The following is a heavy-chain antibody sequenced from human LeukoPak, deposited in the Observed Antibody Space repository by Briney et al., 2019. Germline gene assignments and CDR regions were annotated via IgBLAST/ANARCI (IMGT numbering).Heavy chain of an antibody. V-gene: IGHV3-30*02. CDR1: GFTFSSYG. Sequence: GGSLRLSCAASGFTFSSYGMHWVRQAPGKGLEWVAFIRYDGGNKYYADSVKGRFTISRDNSKNTLYLQMNSLRAEDTAVYYCAKGRRRSSWKNYWGQGTLVTVSS. J-gene: IGHJ4*02. D-gene: IGHD6-13*01. CDR3: AKGRRRSSWKNY. CDR2: IRYDGGNK.